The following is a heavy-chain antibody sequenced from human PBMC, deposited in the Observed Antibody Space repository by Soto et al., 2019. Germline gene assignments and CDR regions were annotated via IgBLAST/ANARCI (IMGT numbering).Heavy chain of an antibody. D-gene: IGHD3-10*01. Sequence: SVKVSCKASGFTFTSAVVQWVRQTRGQRLEWIGWIVVGSGNTNYAQKFQERVTITRDMSTSTAYMELSSLRSEDTAVYYCAADLGRITMVRGVREPYYYYYMDVWGKGTTVTVSS. V-gene: IGHV1-58*01. CDR3: AADLGRITMVRGVREPYYYYYMDV. CDR2: IVVGSGNT. CDR1: GFTFTSAV. J-gene: IGHJ6*03.